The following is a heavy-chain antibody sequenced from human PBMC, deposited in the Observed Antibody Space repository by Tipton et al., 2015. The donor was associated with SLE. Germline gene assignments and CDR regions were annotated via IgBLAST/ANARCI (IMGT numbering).Heavy chain of an antibody. CDR2: IYYTGNT. J-gene: IGHJ5*02. Sequence: TLSLTCSVSGGSISSHYWSWIRQPPGKGLEWIGYIYYTGNTNYNPSLKARVTMSLDTSKNQFSLKLNSVTAADTAIYYCARVGYDSSGFDRWDQGMLVTVSS. CDR1: GGSISSHY. D-gene: IGHD3-22*01. CDR3: ARVGYDSSGFDR. V-gene: IGHV4-59*11.